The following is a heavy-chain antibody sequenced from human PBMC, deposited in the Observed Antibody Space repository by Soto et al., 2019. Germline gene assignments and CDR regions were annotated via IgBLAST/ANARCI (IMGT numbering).Heavy chain of an antibody. CDR1: GFMFSNHG. CDR3: VRGDNWNDEASDY. D-gene: IGHD1-1*01. CDR2: IWSDGNNR. Sequence: SLRLSCAASGFMFSNHGMHWVRQAPGKGLEWVAVIWSDGNNRYYADSVKGRFTISRGNSKNTVYLQMNSLRAEDTAVYYCVRGDNWNDEASDYWGQGTLVTVSS. V-gene: IGHV3-33*01. J-gene: IGHJ4*02.